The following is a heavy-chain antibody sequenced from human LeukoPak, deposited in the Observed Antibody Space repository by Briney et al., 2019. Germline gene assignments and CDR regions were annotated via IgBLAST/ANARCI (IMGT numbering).Heavy chain of an antibody. CDR2: IRSKANNYAT. J-gene: IGHJ4*02. CDR3: TRFYDFGLDY. V-gene: IGHV3-73*01. D-gene: IGHD3-3*01. CDR1: GFTFSGSA. Sequence: PGGSLRLSCAASGFTFSGSAMHWVRRASGKGLEWVGRIRSKANNYATAYAASVKGRFTVSRDDSKNTAYLQMNSLKTEDTAVYYCTRFYDFGLDYWGQGTLVTVSS.